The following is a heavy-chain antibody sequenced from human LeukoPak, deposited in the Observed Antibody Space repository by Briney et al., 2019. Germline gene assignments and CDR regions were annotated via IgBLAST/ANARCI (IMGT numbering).Heavy chain of an antibody. J-gene: IGHJ3*02. V-gene: IGHV3-9*01. CDR3: ARDHKAGDGADAFDI. CDR2: ISWNSGSI. D-gene: IGHD5-24*01. Sequence: GGSLRLSCAASGFTFDDHAMHWVRQAPGKGLEWVSGISWNSGSIGYADSVKGRFTISRDNAKNSLYLQMNSLRAEDTALYYCARDHKAGDGADAFDIWGHGTMVTVSS. CDR1: GFTFDDHA.